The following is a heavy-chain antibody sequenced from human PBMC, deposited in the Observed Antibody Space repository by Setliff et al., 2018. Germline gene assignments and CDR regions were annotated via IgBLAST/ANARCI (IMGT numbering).Heavy chain of an antibody. CDR1: GGSVSSGSYY. CDR2: IYYSGGT. CDR3: ARESRYYYDNLGTLDY. V-gene: IGHV4-61*01. D-gene: IGHD3-22*01. Sequence: SETLSLTCTVSGGSVSSGSYYWSWIRQPPGKGLEWIGYIYYSGGTNYNPSLKSRVTISVDTSKNQFSLKLSSVTAADTAVYYCARESRYYYDNLGTLDYWGQGTLVTVSS. J-gene: IGHJ4*02.